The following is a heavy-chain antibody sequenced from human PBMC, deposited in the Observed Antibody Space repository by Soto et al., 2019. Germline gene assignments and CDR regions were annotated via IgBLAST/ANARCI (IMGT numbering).Heavy chain of an antibody. J-gene: IGHJ5*02. CDR1: GYTFSNYG. V-gene: IGHV1-18*01. D-gene: IGHD2-2*01. CDR2: ISLYSDGT. Sequence: QAQLEQSGGQVKSPGASVKVSCKTSGYTFSNYGITWVRQAPGQPLEWLGWISLYSDGTNYAQKFQGRVSMTTDTSTTTAYMELRSLRSDDTAVYYCARVVPGAEAWFGPWGQGTLVTVSS. CDR3: ARVVPGAEAWFGP.